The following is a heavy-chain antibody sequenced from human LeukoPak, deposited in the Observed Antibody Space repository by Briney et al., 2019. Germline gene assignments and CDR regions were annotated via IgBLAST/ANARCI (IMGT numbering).Heavy chain of an antibody. CDR3: AKPYDGYGSFDY. CDR2: VSNSGGKT. D-gene: IGHD5-24*01. CDR1: GLTFSIYA. Sequence: GGSLRLSCAASGLTFSIYAMSWVRQAPGKGLEWVSTVSNSGGKTDYADSVKGRFSISRDNSKKMLYLQMTSLRAEDTAVYFCAKPYDGYGSFDYWGQGTLVTVSS. J-gene: IGHJ4*02. V-gene: IGHV3-23*01.